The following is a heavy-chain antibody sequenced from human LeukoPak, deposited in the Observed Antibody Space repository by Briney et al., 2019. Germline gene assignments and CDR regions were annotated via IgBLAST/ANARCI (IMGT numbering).Heavy chain of an antibody. CDR3: AKDPNWRGSSSSV. Sequence: QPGGSLRLSCAASGFIFNNHWMIWVRQAPGKGLEWVANINEAGSEKYYLDSVKGRFTVSRDNAENSLYLQMNSLRAEDTAVYYCAKDPNWRGSSSSVWGQGTLVTVSS. J-gene: IGHJ4*02. CDR2: INEAGSEK. CDR1: GFIFNNHW. D-gene: IGHD6-13*01. V-gene: IGHV3-7*03.